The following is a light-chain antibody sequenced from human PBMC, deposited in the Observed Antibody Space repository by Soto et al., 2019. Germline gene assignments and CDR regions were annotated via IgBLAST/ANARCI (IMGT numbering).Light chain of an antibody. V-gene: IGLV2-14*01. CDR2: EVS. CDR3: SSYTSSNTHV. CDR1: SSDVGGYNY. J-gene: IGLJ1*01. Sequence: QSALTQPASVSGSPGQSITISCTGTSSDVGGYNYVSWYQQNPGKVPKLMIYEVSNRPSGVSNRFSGSKSGNTASLTISGLQAEDEADYYCSSYTSSNTHVFGTRTKLTVL.